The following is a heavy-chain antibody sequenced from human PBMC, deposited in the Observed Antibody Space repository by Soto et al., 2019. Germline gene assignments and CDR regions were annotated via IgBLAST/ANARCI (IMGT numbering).Heavy chain of an antibody. D-gene: IGHD5-18*01. Sequence: PGGSLRLSCAASGVTVSSNYMSWVRQAPVKGLEWVSVIYSGGSTYYADSVKGRFTISRDNSKNTLYLQMNSLRAEDTAVYYCARHGYNYGGGYFDYWGQGTLVTVSS. J-gene: IGHJ4*02. V-gene: IGHV3-66*04. CDR2: IYSGGST. CDR3: ARHGYNYGGGYFDY. CDR1: GVTVSSNY.